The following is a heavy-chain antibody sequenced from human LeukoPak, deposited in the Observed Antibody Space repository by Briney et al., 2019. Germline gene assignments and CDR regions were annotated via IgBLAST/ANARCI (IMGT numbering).Heavy chain of an antibody. CDR3: AKDTSYDILTGSFDY. D-gene: IGHD3-9*01. CDR1: GLTFDDDA. J-gene: IGHJ4*02. Sequence: GGSLRLSCAASGLTFDDDAMHWVRQAPWRGLEWVSGISWNSGRIGYADSVKGRFTISRDNAKNSLYLQMNSLRAEDTAFYYCAKDTSYDILTGSFDYWGQGTLVTVSS. V-gene: IGHV3-9*01. CDR2: ISWNSGRI.